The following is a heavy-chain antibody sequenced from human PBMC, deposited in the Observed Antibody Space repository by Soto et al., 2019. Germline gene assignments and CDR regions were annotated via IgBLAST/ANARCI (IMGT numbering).Heavy chain of an antibody. CDR2: FYYTGST. J-gene: IGHJ4*02. CDR1: GGSVSSEHYY. V-gene: IGHV4-61*03. Sequence: QVQLQESGPGLVKSSETLSLTCTVSGGSVSSEHYYWNWIRQPPGKGPEWIGYFYYTGSTNYNPCLESHLTMSVDMSKNHFSLKLSSVTAADTAVYYCAGGTDGKKVAYWGQGTLVTVSS. CDR3: AGGTDGKKVAY. D-gene: IGHD5-12*01.